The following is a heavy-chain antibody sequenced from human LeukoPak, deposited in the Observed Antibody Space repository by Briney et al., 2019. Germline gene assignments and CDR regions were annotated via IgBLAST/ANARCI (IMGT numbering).Heavy chain of an antibody. V-gene: IGHV3-23*01. J-gene: IGHJ4*02. Sequence: GGSLRLSCAASGFTFSSYAMSWVRQAPGKGLEWVSGFSGSGGTTYYADSVKGRFTISRDNSKNTLYLQMNSLRAEDTAIYYCAKVGDNWYYFDYWGQGTLATVSS. CDR2: FSGSGGTT. D-gene: IGHD1-20*01. CDR3: AKVGDNWYYFDY. CDR1: GFTFSSYA.